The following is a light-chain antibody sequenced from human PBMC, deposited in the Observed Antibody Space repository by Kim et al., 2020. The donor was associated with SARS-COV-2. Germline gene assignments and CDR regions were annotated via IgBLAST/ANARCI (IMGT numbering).Light chain of an antibody. J-gene: IGLJ3*02. V-gene: IGLV2-18*02. CDR2: DVN. Sequence: GQSVTISCTGTSRDIGSYNRVSWYQQPPGTAPKLMIYDVNNRPSGVPDRFSGSKSGNTASLTISGLQAEDEADYYCSSYTSSSTWVFGGGTQLTVL. CDR3: SSYTSSSTWV. CDR1: SRDIGSYNR.